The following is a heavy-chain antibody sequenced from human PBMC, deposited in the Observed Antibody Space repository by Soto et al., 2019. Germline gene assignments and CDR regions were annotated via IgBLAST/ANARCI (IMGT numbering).Heavy chain of an antibody. CDR1: GASISGFY. J-gene: IGHJ5*02. CDR3: VRDGTRTLRDWFDP. V-gene: IGHV4-4*07. D-gene: IGHD1-1*01. Sequence: SETLSLTCTVSGASISGFYWSWIRKSAGKGLEWIGRIYATGTTDYNPSLKSRVMMSVDTSKKQFSLKLRSVTAADTAVYYCVRDGTRTLRDWFDPWGQGISVTV. CDR2: IYATGTT.